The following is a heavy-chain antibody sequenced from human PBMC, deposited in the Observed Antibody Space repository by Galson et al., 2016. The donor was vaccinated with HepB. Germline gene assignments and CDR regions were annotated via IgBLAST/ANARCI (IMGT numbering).Heavy chain of an antibody. CDR2: INPNSGGT. J-gene: IGHJ3*02. CDR3: ARAGEVGLTGYYGASDVFDI. V-gene: IGHV1-2*04. Sequence: SVKVSCKASEYTFTDYYMHWVRQAPGQGLEWMGWINPNSGGTNYAQKFQGWVTMTRDTSISTAYMELSRLKSDDTAVYYCARAGEVGLTGYYGASDVFDIWGQGTMVTISS. D-gene: IGHD3-9*01. CDR1: EYTFTDYY.